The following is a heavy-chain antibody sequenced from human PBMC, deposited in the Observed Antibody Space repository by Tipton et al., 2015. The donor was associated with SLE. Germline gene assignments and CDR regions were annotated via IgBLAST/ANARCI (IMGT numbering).Heavy chain of an antibody. Sequence: TLSLTCTVSGGSISSGIYYWSWIRQSPGKGLEWIGHMYHSGSINYTPSLKNRVTISLDTSKNQFSLKLSSVTAADTAIYYCARGSLTVVQGIKETKTRRYKWFDPWGQGTLVTVSS. V-gene: IGHV4-61*01. J-gene: IGHJ5*02. D-gene: IGHD3-10*01. CDR2: MYHSGSI. CDR3: ARGSLTVVQGIKETKTRRYKWFDP. CDR1: GGSISSGIYY.